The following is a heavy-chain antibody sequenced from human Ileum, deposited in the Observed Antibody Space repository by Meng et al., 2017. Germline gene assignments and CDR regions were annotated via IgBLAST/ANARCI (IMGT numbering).Heavy chain of an antibody. V-gene: IGHV4-39*07. CDR3: ARGVRGYFVAYDI. J-gene: IGHJ3*02. D-gene: IGHD2-15*01. CDR1: GFSISNEHFF. CDR2: MLDSGTT. Sequence: SETLSLTCSVSGFSISNEHFFWAWVRQPPGKGLEWIGGMLDSGTTFNNTSLKSRISMSVDTSKNQFSLRLSSVTAADTAVYYCARGVRGYFVAYDIWGQGTMVTVSS.